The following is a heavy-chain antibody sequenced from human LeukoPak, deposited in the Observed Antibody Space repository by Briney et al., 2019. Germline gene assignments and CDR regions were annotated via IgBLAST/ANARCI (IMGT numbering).Heavy chain of an antibody. CDR3: ARDPDQGRGFDF. J-gene: IGHJ4*02. Sequence: PSETLSLTCTVSGGSISSSSYYWGWIRQPPGKGLEWIGSIYYSGSTYYNPSLKSRVTISVDTSKNQFSLKLSSVTAADTAVYYCARDPDQGRGFDFWGQGTLVTASS. V-gene: IGHV4-39*02. CDR1: GGSISSSSYY. D-gene: IGHD1-26*01. CDR2: IYYSGST.